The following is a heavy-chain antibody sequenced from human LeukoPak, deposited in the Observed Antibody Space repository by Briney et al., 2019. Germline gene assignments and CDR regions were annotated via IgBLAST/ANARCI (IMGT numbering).Heavy chain of an antibody. J-gene: IGHJ4*02. CDR1: GYSISSGDYY. CDR3: ARARLGSSIDY. Sequence: SETLSLTCTVSGYSISSGDYYWSWIRQPPGKGLEWIGYIYYSGSTYYNPSLKSRVTISVDTSKNQFSLKLSSVTAADTAVYYCARARLGSSIDYWGQGTLVTVSS. V-gene: IGHV4-30-4*08. CDR2: IYYSGST. D-gene: IGHD3-16*01.